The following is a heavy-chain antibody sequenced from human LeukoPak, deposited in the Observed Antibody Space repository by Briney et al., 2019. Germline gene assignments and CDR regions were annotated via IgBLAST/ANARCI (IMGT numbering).Heavy chain of an antibody. CDR1: GGTFSSYA. J-gene: IGHJ4*02. V-gene: IGHV1-69*01. CDR2: IIPIFGIA. CDR3: ARGGTMIVVVPHFDY. Sequence: SVKVSCKASGGTFSSYAISWVRQAPGQGLEWMGGIIPIFGIANYAQKFQGRVTITADESTSTAYMELSSLRSEDTAVYYCARGGTMIVVVPHFDYWGQGTLVTVSS. D-gene: IGHD3-22*01.